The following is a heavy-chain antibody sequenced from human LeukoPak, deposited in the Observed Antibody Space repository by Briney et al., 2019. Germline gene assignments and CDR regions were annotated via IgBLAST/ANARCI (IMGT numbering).Heavy chain of an antibody. Sequence: SETLSLTCTVSGGSISSYYWGWIRQPPGKGLEWIGSIYHSGSTYYNPSLKNRVTISVDTSKNQFSLKLSSVTAADTAVYYCASQDYYDSSGYYFRGAFDIWGQGTMVTVSS. D-gene: IGHD3-22*01. CDR3: ASQDYYDSSGYYFRGAFDI. V-gene: IGHV4-38-2*02. CDR1: GGSISSYY. J-gene: IGHJ3*02. CDR2: IYHSGST.